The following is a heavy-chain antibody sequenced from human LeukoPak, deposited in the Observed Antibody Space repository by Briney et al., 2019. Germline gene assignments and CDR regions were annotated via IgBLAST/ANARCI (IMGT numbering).Heavy chain of an antibody. CDR2: ITDSGRST. J-gene: IGHJ5*02. CDR1: GFSLDNPA. Sequence: GGSLRLSCAAPGFSLDNPAMSWVRQAPGKGLQWVSSITDSGRSTNYADSVKGRFTISRDNSKNTMYLHMNSLTAGDTAVYYCAKHPGPYGGNPFNLWGQGTLVTASS. D-gene: IGHD4/OR15-4a*01. V-gene: IGHV3-23*01. CDR3: AKHPGPYGGNPFNL.